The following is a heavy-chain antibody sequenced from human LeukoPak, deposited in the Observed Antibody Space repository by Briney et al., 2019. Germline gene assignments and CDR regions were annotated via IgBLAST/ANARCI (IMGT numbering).Heavy chain of an antibody. D-gene: IGHD3-10*01. Sequence: SETLSLTCTVSGGSISSGGYYWSWIRQHPGQGLEWIGYIYYSGSTYYNPSLKSRVTISVDTSKNQFSLKLSSVTAADTAVYYCARSPYYYGSGSYYNFDYWGQGTLVTVSS. CDR3: ARSPYYYGSGSYYNFDY. CDR1: GGSISSGGYY. CDR2: IYYSGST. V-gene: IGHV4-31*03. J-gene: IGHJ4*02.